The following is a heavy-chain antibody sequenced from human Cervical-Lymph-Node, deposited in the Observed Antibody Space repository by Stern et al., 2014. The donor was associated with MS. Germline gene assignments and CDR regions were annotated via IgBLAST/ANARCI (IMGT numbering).Heavy chain of an antibody. J-gene: IGHJ6*02. V-gene: IGHV1-46*01. Sequence: QEPLVPSGAEVKKPGASVTVSCKASGYPLTSYYMHWVRQAPGKGLEWMGIISPRGGSTSYGQKFQGRVTMTRDTSTSTVYMELSSLRSEDTAVYYCAREVAGHRLGMMDVWGQGTTVTVSS. D-gene: IGHD6-19*01. CDR1: GYPLTSYY. CDR3: AREVAGHRLGMMDV. CDR2: ISPRGGST.